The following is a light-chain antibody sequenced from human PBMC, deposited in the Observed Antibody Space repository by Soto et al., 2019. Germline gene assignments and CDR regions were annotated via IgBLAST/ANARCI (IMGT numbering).Light chain of an antibody. CDR2: GAS. CDR3: QQYGSSPYT. CDR1: QSVSSSY. J-gene: IGKJ2*01. Sequence: EIVLTQSPGTLSLSPGERATLSCRASQSVSSSYLAWYQQKPGQAPRLLIYGASSRATGIPDRFSGSGSGTHFTLTISRLEPEDFAEYYCQQYGSSPYTFGQGTKLEIK. V-gene: IGKV3-20*01.